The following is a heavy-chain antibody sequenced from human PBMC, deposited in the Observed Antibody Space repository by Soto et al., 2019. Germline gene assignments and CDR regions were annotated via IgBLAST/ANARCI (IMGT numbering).Heavy chain of an antibody. D-gene: IGHD4-4*01. CDR3: AREGINNYNEYYFDS. Sequence: GGSLRLSCAASGFTFSTYSMNWVRQAPGKGLEWVSSISGSGNYTHYADFLRGRFTISRDNAKTSLYLQMNSLRAEDTAVYYCAREGINNYNEYYFDSWGQGTVVTSPQ. V-gene: IGHV3-21*01. CDR1: GFTFSTYS. J-gene: IGHJ4*02. CDR2: ISGSGNYT.